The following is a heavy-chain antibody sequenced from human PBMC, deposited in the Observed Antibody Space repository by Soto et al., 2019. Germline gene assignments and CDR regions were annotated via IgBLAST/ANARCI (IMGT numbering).Heavy chain of an antibody. CDR1: GFTFSSYG. CDR3: AKQTGTTVY. D-gene: IGHD1-7*01. V-gene: IGHV3-30*18. Sequence: QVQLVESGGGVVQPGRSLRLSCAASGFTFSSYGMHWVRQAPGKGLEWVAVISYDGSNKYYADSVKGRFTISRDNSKNTLYLQMNSLRAEDTAVYYCAKQTGTTVYWGQGTLVTVSS. J-gene: IGHJ4*02. CDR2: ISYDGSNK.